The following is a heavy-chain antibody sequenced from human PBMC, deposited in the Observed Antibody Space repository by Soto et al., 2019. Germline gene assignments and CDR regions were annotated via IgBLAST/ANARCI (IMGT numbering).Heavy chain of an antibody. D-gene: IGHD2-21*01. Sequence: GGSLRLSCVASGFTFSGSAMHWVRQASGKGLEWVGRIRSKANSYATAYDASVKGRFTISRDDSKNTAYLQMNSLKTEDTAVYYCTSVAVVIAENDAFDIWGQGTMVTVSS. CDR3: TSVAVVIAENDAFDI. CDR1: GFTFSGSA. CDR2: IRSKANSYAT. V-gene: IGHV3-73*01. J-gene: IGHJ3*02.